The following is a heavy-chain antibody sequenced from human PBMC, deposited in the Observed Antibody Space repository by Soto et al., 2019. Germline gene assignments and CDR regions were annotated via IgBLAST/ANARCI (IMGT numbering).Heavy chain of an antibody. Sequence: QVQLVQSGAEVRQPASSVKVSCKTSGGTFSSYAISWVRQAPGQGLEWMGGIVPIVDTSTYAQKFQGRVTITADESTGTAYMELSSLRSDDMAIYYCVRVVAIPGYPDNWGQGTLVTVSS. CDR1: GGTFSSYA. J-gene: IGHJ4*02. D-gene: IGHD5-12*01. CDR3: VRVVAIPGYPDN. V-gene: IGHV1-69*12. CDR2: IVPIVDTS.